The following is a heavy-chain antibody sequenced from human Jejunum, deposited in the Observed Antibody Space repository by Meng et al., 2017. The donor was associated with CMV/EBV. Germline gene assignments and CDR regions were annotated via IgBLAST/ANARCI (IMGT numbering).Heavy chain of an antibody. CDR1: FSVSGNG. D-gene: IGHD3-22*01. Sequence: FSVSGNGRDWVRQAPGRGREWGALIWFDGYNKYYADSVKGRFTISRDNSKNTLYLEMNSLRAEDTAVYYCAKVYYYDSSAPYYFDSWGQGTLVTVSS. CDR3: AKVYYYDSSAPYYFDS. V-gene: IGHV3-33*06. CDR2: IWFDGYNK. J-gene: IGHJ4*02.